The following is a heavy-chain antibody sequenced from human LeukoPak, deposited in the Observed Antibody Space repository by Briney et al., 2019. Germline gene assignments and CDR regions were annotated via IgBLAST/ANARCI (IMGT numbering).Heavy chain of an antibody. J-gene: IGHJ4*02. Sequence: TSETLSLTCTVSGGSISSYYWSWIRQPPGKGLERIGYIYYSGSTNYNPSLKSRVTISVDTSKNQFSLKLSSVTAADTAVYYCASQYHDSSGYYFGPIDYWGQGTLVTVSS. V-gene: IGHV4-59*08. CDR3: ASQYHDSSGYYFGPIDY. CDR1: GGSISSYY. CDR2: IYYSGST. D-gene: IGHD3-22*01.